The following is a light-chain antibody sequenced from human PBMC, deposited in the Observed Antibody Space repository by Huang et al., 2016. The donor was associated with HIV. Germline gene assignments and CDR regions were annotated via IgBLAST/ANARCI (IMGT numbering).Light chain of an antibody. Sequence: EIVLTQSPGTLSLSPGEGVTLSCRASQTINNNYIAWYQQKPGQSPSRLIYGASRRATGVPDRFSGGGSGTDFTLTISRLEPEDCAVFYCQQYDSSPTTFGQGTKLEIK. CDR1: QTINNNY. V-gene: IGKV3-20*01. CDR2: GAS. CDR3: QQYDSSPTT. J-gene: IGKJ2*01.